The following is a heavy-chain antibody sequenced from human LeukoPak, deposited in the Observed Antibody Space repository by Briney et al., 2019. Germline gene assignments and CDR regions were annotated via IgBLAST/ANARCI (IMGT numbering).Heavy chain of an antibody. CDR1: GFTFSTYA. J-gene: IGHJ4*02. V-gene: IGHV3-23*01. CDR3: AKHRRESSSYYVFDY. CDR2: IGGNGTKT. Sequence: GGSLRLSCAASGFTFSTYAMSWVRQAPGRGLEWVSTIGGNGTKTYYADSMKGRFTISRDNSQNTLYLQMNSLRAEDTAVYFCAKHRRESSSYYVFDYWGQGTLVTVSS. D-gene: IGHD3-22*01.